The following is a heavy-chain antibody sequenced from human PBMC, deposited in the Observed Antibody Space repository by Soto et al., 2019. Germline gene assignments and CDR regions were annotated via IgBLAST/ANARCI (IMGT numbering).Heavy chain of an antibody. CDR2: ISANGQGI. Sequence: VGSLRLSCAASGFTFSTYALSWVRQAPGKGLEWVSAISANGQGIYYADSVRGRFTISRDNSKNTVFLHMDSLRAEDTAVYYCAKDRNYPRDQFHYWGQGTLVTVSS. D-gene: IGHD1-7*01. J-gene: IGHJ4*02. V-gene: IGHV3-23*01. CDR3: AKDRNYPRDQFHY. CDR1: GFTFSTYA.